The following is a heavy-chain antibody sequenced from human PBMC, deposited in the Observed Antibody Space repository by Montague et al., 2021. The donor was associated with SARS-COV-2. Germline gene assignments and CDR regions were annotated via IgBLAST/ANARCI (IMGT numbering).Heavy chain of an antibody. V-gene: IGHV6-1*01. D-gene: IGHD2-2*03. J-gene: IGHJ3*01. CDR2: TYYRSKWYN. Sequence: VSPGASLSSDSLSWHWIRQSPSRGLEWLASTYYRSKWYNDSAPSVSGRATVKPDTYRNQFSLHLDSVTPEDTAFYCCARKMDSSFDVWGKGTMVIVSS. CDR1: GASLSSDSLS. CDR3: ARKMDSSFDV.